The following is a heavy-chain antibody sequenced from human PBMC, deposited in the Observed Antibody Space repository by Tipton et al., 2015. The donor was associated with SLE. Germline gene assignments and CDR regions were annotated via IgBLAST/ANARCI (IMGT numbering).Heavy chain of an antibody. CDR3: ARVDQEQTAPYIYYGMDV. CDR2: ISTRSSYI. V-gene: IGHV3-21*01. Sequence: GSLRLSCAASGFTFSSHGMNWVRQAPGKGLEWVSSISTRSSYIHYAASVKGRFTISRDNTQNSLYLQMDSLRVEDTAVYYCARVDQEQTAPYIYYGMDVWGQGTTVTVSS. CDR1: GFTFSSHG. J-gene: IGHJ6*02. D-gene: IGHD1/OR15-1a*01.